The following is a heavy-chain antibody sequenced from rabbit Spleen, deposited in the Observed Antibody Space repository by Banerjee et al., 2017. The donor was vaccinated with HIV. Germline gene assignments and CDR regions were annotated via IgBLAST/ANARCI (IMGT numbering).Heavy chain of an antibody. V-gene: IGHV1S47*01. D-gene: IGHD4-1*01. J-gene: IGHJ4*01. CDR3: VSSTSVGWVLNL. Sequence: QEQLVESGGGLVQPGGSLKLSCKASGFDFSSYGVSWVRQAPGKGLEWIGYIDPVFGITYYANWVNGRFTISSHDAQNTLYLQLNSLTAADTATYFCVSSTSVGWVLNLWGQGTLVTVS. CDR2: IDPVFGIT. CDR1: GFDFSSYG.